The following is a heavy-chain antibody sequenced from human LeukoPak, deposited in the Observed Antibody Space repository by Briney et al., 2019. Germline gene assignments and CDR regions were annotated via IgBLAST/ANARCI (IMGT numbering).Heavy chain of an antibody. J-gene: IGHJ4*02. V-gene: IGHV3-74*01. CDR2: ICPDGTVT. CDR1: GFTFSTYC. CDR3: VRDFRSADY. Sequence: GGSLRLSCAASGFTFSTYCMHWVRQAPGKGPMRVSRICPDGTVTNYADSVKARFIISRDNARNTVYLQMNSLRVEDTAVYYCVRDFRSADYWGQGTLVTVSS.